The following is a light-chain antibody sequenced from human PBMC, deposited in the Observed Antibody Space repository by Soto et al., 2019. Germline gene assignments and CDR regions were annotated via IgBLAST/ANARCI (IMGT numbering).Light chain of an antibody. CDR3: ASWDDRLGDVM. J-gene: IGLJ3*02. CDR2: SNN. CDR1: SSNIGGTNY. Sequence: QSVLTQPRSASGTPGQKVFISCSGSSSNIGGTNYAYWYQQLPGAAPKLLMHSNNLRPSGVPERISGSKFGTAASLAIGGLRYEDEAVYYCASWDDRLGDVMFVGGKKVTV. V-gene: IGLV1-47*02.